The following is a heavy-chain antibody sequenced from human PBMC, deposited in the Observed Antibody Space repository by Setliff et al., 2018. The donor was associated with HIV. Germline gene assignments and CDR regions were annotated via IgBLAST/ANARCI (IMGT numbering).Heavy chain of an antibody. CDR3: ASKGGSEDYPDSDAFDI. J-gene: IGHJ3*02. D-gene: IGHD3-10*01. Sequence: ASVKVSCKSSAGSFSIFAINWVRQAPGQGLEWMGLINPTGDITFYPQKFQARVTMTRDTSASTVYLELRSLRSEDTAVYFCASKGGSEDYPDSDAFDIWGQGTLVTVSS. V-gene: IGHV1-46*01. CDR2: INPTGDIT. CDR1: AGSFSIFA.